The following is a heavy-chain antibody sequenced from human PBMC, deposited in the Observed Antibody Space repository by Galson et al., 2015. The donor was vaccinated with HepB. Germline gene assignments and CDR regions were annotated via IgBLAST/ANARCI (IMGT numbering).Heavy chain of an antibody. CDR3: ARGLTYSGYVNSYYYYMDV. Sequence: SLRLSCAASGFTVSSNYMSWVRQAPGKGLEWVSVIYSGGSTYYADSVKGRFTISRDNSKNTLYLQMNSLRAADTAVYYCARGLTYSGYVNSYYYYMDVWGKGTTVTVSS. J-gene: IGHJ6*03. D-gene: IGHD5-12*01. V-gene: IGHV3-66*01. CDR2: IYSGGST. CDR1: GFTVSSNY.